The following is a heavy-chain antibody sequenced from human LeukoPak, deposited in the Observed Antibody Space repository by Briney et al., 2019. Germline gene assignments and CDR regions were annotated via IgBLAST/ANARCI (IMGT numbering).Heavy chain of an antibody. CDR3: AKDVQESSYYYDSSGYQPGY. CDR2: IRYDGSNK. CDR1: GFTFSSYG. D-gene: IGHD3-22*01. J-gene: IGHJ4*02. V-gene: IGHV3-30*02. Sequence: PGGSLRLSCAASGFTFSSYGMHWVRQAPGKGLEWVAFIRYDGSNKYYADSAKGRFTISRDNSKNTLYLQMNSLRAEDTAVYYCAKDVQESSYYYDSSGYQPGYWGQGTLVTVSS.